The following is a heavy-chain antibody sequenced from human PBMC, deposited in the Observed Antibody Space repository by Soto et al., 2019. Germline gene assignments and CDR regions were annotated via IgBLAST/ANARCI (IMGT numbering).Heavy chain of an antibody. V-gene: IGHV4-39*02. Sequence: SETLSLTCTVSGGSISSSSYYWGWIRQPPGKGLEWIGSIYYSGSTYYNPSLKSRVTISVDTSKNQFSLKLSSVTAADTAVYYCARDYGDYLYYYYGMDVWGQGTTVTVSS. CDR3: ARDYGDYLYYYYGMDV. CDR1: GGSISSSSYY. D-gene: IGHD4-17*01. CDR2: IYYSGST. J-gene: IGHJ6*02.